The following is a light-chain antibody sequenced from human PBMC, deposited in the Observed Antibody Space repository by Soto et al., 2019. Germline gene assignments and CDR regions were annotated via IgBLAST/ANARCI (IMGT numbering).Light chain of an antibody. J-gene: IGKJ4*01. V-gene: IGKV3-20*01. CDR3: QQYGSSPRT. CDR2: GAS. Sequence: ESVLTQSPGTLSLSPGERATLSCRASQSVSNRYLAWYQQKPGQAPRLLFYGASSRATGIPDRFSGSGSGTDFTLTISRLEPEDFAVYYCQQYGSSPRTFGGGTKVDIK. CDR1: QSVSNRY.